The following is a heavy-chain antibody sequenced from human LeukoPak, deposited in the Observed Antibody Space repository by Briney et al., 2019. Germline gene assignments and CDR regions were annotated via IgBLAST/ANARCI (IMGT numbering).Heavy chain of an antibody. CDR3: ALTYYYDSSGYYRDY. J-gene: IGHJ4*02. D-gene: IGHD3-22*01. CDR2: IIPIFGTA. CDR1: GGIFSSYA. Sequence: SVKVSCKASGGIFSSYAISWVRQAPGQGLEWMGRIIPIFGTANYAQKFQGRVTITTDESTSTAYMELSSLRSEDTAVYYCALTYYYDSSGYYRDYWGQGTLVTVSS. V-gene: IGHV1-69*05.